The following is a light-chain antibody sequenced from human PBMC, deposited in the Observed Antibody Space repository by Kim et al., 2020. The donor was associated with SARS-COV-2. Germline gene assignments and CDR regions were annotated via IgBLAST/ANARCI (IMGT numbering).Light chain of an antibody. Sequence: QLVLTQSPSASASLGASVKLTCTLSSGHNIYAIAWHQQQPEKGPRYLMKVNADGSHTKGDGIPDRFSGSSSGAERYLTISSLQSEDEADYYCQTWGTGIEVFGGGTQLTVL. V-gene: IGLV4-69*01. CDR3: QTWGTGIEV. CDR2: VNADGSH. CDR1: SGHNIYA. J-gene: IGLJ3*02.